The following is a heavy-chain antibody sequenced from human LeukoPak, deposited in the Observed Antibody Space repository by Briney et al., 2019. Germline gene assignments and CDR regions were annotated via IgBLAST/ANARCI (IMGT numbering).Heavy chain of an antibody. J-gene: IGHJ4*01. CDR2: ISSSSSSI. Sequence: GGSLRLSCAASGFTFGDYSMNWVRQAPGKGLEWVSYISSSSSSIHYADSVKGRFTISRDNAKNLLYLQMNSLRDEDTAVYYCERHGGTRIFPIWGQGTVVTVSS. CDR3: ERHGGTRIFPI. CDR1: GFTFGDYS. D-gene: IGHD2-15*01. V-gene: IGHV3-48*02.